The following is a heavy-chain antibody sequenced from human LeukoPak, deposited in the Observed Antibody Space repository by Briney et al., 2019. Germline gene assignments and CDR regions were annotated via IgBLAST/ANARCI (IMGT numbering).Heavy chain of an antibody. CDR2: IGTAGDT. J-gene: IGHJ4*02. CDR3: ARGRDRSGLYYFDY. V-gene: IGHV3-13*01. D-gene: IGHD2-15*01. Sequence: GGSLRLSCAASGFTFSRYDMHWVRQATGKGLEWVSAIGTAGDTYYPGPVKGRFIISRENADNSLFLQMNSLRAGDTAVYYCARGRDRSGLYYFDYWGQGTLVTVSS. CDR1: GFTFSRYD.